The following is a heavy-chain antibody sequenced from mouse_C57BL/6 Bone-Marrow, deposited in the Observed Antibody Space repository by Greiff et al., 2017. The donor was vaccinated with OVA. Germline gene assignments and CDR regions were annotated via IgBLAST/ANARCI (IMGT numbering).Heavy chain of an antibody. CDR2: ISNLAYSI. Sequence: EVQRVESGGGLVQPGGSLKLSCAASGFTFSDYGMAWVRQAPRKGPEWVAFISNLAYSIYYADTVTGRFTISRENAKNTLYLEMSSLRSEDTAMYYCARGNTTVEGYYFDYWGQGTTLTVSS. D-gene: IGHD1-1*01. CDR1: GFTFSDYG. CDR3: ARGNTTVEGYYFDY. J-gene: IGHJ2*01. V-gene: IGHV5-15*01.